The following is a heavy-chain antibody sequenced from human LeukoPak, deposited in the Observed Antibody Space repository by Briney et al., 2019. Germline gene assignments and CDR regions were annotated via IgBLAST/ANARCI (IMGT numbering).Heavy chain of an antibody. CDR3: ARDPYYDFWSGYYPGWFDP. CDR1: GYTFTGYY. D-gene: IGHD3-3*01. V-gene: IGHV1-2*02. Sequence: ASVKVSCKASGYTFTGYYMHWVRQAPGHGLEWMGWINPNSGGTNYAQKFQGRVTMTRDTSISTAYMELSSLRSEDTAVYYCARDPYYDFWSGYYPGWFDPWGQGTLVTVSS. CDR2: INPNSGGT. J-gene: IGHJ5*02.